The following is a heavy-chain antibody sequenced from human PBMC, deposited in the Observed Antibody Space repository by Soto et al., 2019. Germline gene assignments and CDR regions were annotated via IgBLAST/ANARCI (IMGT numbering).Heavy chain of an antibody. CDR2: ISAYNGNT. CDR3: ARDQIPLLHYYGSGSPPFYFDY. D-gene: IGHD3-10*01. J-gene: IGHJ4*02. CDR1: GYTFTSYG. Sequence: ASVKVSCKASGYTFTSYGISWVRQAPGQGLEWMGWISAYNGNTNYAQKLQGRVTMTTDTSTSTAYMELRSLRSDDTAVYYCARDQIPLLHYYGSGSPPFYFDYWGQGTLVTVSS. V-gene: IGHV1-18*01.